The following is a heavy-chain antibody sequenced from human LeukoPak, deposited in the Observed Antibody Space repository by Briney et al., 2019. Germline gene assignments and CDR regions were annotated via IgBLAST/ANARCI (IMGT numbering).Heavy chain of an antibody. CDR1: GFTFSSYG. J-gene: IGHJ4*02. V-gene: IGHV3-30*02. CDR3: AKDYYQLLWPTCDY. Sequence: PGGSLRLSCAASGFTFSSYGMHWVRQAPGKGLEWVAFIRYDGSNKYYADSVKGRFTISRDNSKNTLYLQMNSLRAEDTAVYYCAKDYYQLLWPTCDYWGQGTLVTVSS. CDR2: IRYDGSNK. D-gene: IGHD2-2*01.